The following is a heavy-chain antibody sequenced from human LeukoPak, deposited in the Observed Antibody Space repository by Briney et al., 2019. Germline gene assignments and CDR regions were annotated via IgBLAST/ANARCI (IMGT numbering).Heavy chain of an antibody. J-gene: IGHJ4*02. CDR3: ARGQWLENFDY. V-gene: IGHV4-4*07. CDR2: IYTSGST. CDR1: GGSIRSYY. D-gene: IGHD6-19*01. Sequence: PSETLSLTCTVSGGSIRSYYWSWIRQPAGKGLGWIGHIYTSGSTNYNPSLKSRVTMSVDTSKNQFSLKLSSVTAADTAVYYCARGQWLENFDYWGQGTLVTVSS.